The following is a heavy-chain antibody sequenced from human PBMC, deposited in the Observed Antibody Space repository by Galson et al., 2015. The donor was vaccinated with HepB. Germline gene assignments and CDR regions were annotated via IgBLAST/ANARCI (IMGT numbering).Heavy chain of an antibody. CDR2: IWYDGSNK. CDR1: GFTFSSYG. Sequence: SLRLSCAASGFTFSSYGMHWVRQAPGKGLEWVAVIWYDGSNKYYADSVKGRFTISRDNSKNTLYLQMNSLRAEDTAVYYCARDKRRTGTTLAYYGMDVWGQGTTVTVSS. V-gene: IGHV3-33*01. J-gene: IGHJ6*02. D-gene: IGHD1-7*01. CDR3: ARDKRRTGTTLAYYGMDV.